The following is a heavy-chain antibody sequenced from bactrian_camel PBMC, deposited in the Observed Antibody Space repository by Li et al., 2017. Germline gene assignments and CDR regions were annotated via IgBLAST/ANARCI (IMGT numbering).Heavy chain of an antibody. CDR3: AAQSMYGGIWYIYTGVPPPFGY. D-gene: IGHD5*01. Sequence: VQLVESGGGSVPVGGSLRLSCAASGFTFTNYWMHWVRQGPGKGLEWVSSSSSGALSLVYADSVEGRFTISRDNAKNTLYLQMNSLKPEDTAVYYCAAQSMYGGIWYIYTGVPPPFGYWGQGTQVTVS. V-gene: IGHV3S1*01. CDR2: SSSGALSL. CDR1: GFTFTNYW. J-gene: IGHJ6*01.